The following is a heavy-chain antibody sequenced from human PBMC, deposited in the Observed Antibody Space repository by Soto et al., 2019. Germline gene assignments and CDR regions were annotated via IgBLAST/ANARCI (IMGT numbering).Heavy chain of an antibody. D-gene: IGHD6-13*01. CDR2: ISYDGSNK. J-gene: IGHJ4*02. CDR3: ARDSSTTWWGSWF. Sequence: GGSLRLSCAASGFTFSSYGMHWVRQAPGKGLEWVAVISYDGSNKYYADSVKGRFTISRDNSKNTPYLQMNSLRAEDTAVYYCARDSSTTWWGSWFWGRGTLVTVSS. CDR1: GFTFSSYG. V-gene: IGHV3-30*03.